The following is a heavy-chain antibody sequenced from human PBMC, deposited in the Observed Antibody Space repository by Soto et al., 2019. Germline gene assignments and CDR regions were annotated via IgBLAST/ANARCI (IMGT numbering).Heavy chain of an antibody. V-gene: IGHV3-9*01. CDR3: AKSLKIFGLATTRSGPLDS. CDR2: ISWNSGNI. D-gene: IGHD3-3*01. CDR1: GFTFDNYA. J-gene: IGHJ4*02. Sequence: EVHLMESGGGWVQPGRSLRLSCAASGFTFDNYAMHWVRQAPGKGLEWVSGISWNSGNIGYADSVKGRFTIARDNAKTSLYLEMNGLSAGDTALYYCAKSLKIFGLATTRSGPLDSWGQGALVTVSS.